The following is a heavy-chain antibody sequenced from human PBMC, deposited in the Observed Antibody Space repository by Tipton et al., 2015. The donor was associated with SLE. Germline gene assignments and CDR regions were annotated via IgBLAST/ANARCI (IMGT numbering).Heavy chain of an antibody. CDR2: INHSGST. D-gene: IGHD6-13*01. CDR1: GGSFSGYY. J-gene: IGHJ6*02. V-gene: IGHV4-34*01. CDR3: ARALSSSWSYSYYYYYGMDV. Sequence: TLSLTCAVYGGSFSGYYWSWIRQPPGKGLEWIGEINHSGSTNYNPSLKSRVTISVDTSKNQFSLKLSSVTAADTAVYYCARALSSSWSYSYYYYYGMDVWGQGNTVTVSS.